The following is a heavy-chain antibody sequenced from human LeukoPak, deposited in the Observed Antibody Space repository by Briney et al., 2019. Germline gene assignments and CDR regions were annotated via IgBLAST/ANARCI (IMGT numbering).Heavy chain of an antibody. V-gene: IGHV3-30*02. CDR2: ISYDGSNR. J-gene: IGHJ4*02. CDR1: GFTFSSSG. Sequence: GGSLRLSCAASGFTFSSSGMHWVRQAPDKGLEWVAFISYDGSNRYYADSVKGRFTISRDNSKNTLYLQMNSLRAEDTAVYYCAKETRGSYSDYWGQGTLVTVSS. CDR3: AKETRGSYSDY. D-gene: IGHD5-12*01.